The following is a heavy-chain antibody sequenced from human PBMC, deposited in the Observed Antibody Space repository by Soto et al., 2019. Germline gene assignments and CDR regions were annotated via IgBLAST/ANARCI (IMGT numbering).Heavy chain of an antibody. J-gene: IGHJ4*02. D-gene: IGHD3-22*01. Sequence: SVKVSCKASADTFTGYTVTWVRQAPGQGLEWVGRVIPILGASNFAQKFQGRVTISADKSASTAYMEVSSLRSEDTAVYYCARAAYYYDSSGYYPGDYWGQGSLVTVSS. V-gene: IGHV1-69*08. CDR3: ARAAYYYDSSGYYPGDY. CDR2: VIPILGAS. CDR1: ADTFTGYT.